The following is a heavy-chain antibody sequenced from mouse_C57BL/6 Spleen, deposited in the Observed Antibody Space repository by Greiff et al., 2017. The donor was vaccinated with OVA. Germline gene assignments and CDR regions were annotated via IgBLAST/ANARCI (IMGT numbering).Heavy chain of an antibody. V-gene: IGHV5-17*01. CDR2: ISSGSSTI. CDR1: GFTFSDYG. CDR3: ARKELGRYAMDY. Sequence: EVKLMESGGGLVKPGGSLKLSCAASGFTFSDYGMHWVRQAPEKGLEWVAYISSGSSTIYYADTVKGRFTISSDNAKNTLFLQMTSLRSEDTAMYYCARKELGRYAMDYWGQGTSVTVSS. D-gene: IGHD4-1*01. J-gene: IGHJ4*01.